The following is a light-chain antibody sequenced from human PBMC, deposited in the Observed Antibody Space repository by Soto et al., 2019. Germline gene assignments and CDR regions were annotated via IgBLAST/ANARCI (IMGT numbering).Light chain of an antibody. J-gene: IGKJ2*01. CDR3: QQYLSTPPT. CDR1: QSVNIY. CDR2: GAS. V-gene: IGKV3D-15*01. Sequence: EIVMTQSPATLSVSPGERATLSCRASQSVNIYLAWYQQKPGQAPRLLIFGASYRATGIPARFSGSGSGTEFNLTISSLQSEDFAVYYSQQYLSTPPTFGQGTNLEIK.